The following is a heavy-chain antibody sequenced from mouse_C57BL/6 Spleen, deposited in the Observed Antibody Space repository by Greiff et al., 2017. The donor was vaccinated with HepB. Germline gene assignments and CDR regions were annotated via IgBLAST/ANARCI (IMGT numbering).Heavy chain of an antibody. J-gene: IGHJ4*01. CDR2: FYPGSGSI. CDR3: AIHWWGNWRVYYAMDY. Sequence: VQLQQSGAELVKPGASVKLSCKASGYTFTEYTIHWVKQRSGQGLEWIGWFYPGSGSIKYNEKFKDKATLTADKSSSTVYMELSRLTSEDSAVYFCAIHWWGNWRVYYAMDYWGQGTSVTVSS. D-gene: IGHD2-1*01. V-gene: IGHV1-62-2*01. CDR1: GYTFTEYT.